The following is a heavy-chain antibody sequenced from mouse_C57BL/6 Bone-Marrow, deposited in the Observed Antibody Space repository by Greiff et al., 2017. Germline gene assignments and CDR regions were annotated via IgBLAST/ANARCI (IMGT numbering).Heavy chain of an antibody. CDR2: IWSGGST. D-gene: IGHD2-4*01. J-gene: IGHJ3*01. Sequence: VKVVESGPGLVQPSQSLSITCTVSGFSLTSYGVHWVRQSPGKGLEWLGVIWSGGSTDYNAAFISRLSISKDNSKSQVFFKMNSLQADDTAIYYCASQTWDYAWFAYWGQGTLVTVSA. CDR3: ASQTWDYAWFAY. V-gene: IGHV2-2*01. CDR1: GFSLTSYG.